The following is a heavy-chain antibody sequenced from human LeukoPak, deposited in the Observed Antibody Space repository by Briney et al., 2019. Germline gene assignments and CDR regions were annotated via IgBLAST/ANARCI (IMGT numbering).Heavy chain of an antibody. CDR1: GYTFTSYG. Sequence: ASVKVSCKASGYTFTSYGISWVRQAPGQGLEWMGWISAYNGNTNYAQKLQGRVTMTTDTSTSTAYMELRSLRSDGTAVYYCAREMEVGVNIVATLNWFDPWGQGTLVTVSS. CDR3: AREMEVGVNIVATLNWFDP. CDR2: ISAYNGNT. D-gene: IGHD5-12*01. V-gene: IGHV1-18*01. J-gene: IGHJ5*02.